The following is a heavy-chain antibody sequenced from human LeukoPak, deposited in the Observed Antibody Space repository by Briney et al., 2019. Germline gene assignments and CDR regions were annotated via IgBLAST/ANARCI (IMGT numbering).Heavy chain of an antibody. V-gene: IGHV3-74*01. Sequence: PGGSLRLSCAASGFTFSSYWMDWVRQAPGKGLVWVSRINSDGSSTSYADSVKGRFTISRDNAKNTLYLQMNSLRAEDTAGDYCASATAPLRVWGQGTMVTVSS. CDR3: ASATAPLRV. J-gene: IGHJ3*01. D-gene: IGHD5-18*01. CDR2: INSDGSST. CDR1: GFTFSSYW.